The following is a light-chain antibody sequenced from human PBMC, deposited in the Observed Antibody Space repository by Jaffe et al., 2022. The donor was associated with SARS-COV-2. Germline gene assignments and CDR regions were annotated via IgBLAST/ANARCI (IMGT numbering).Light chain of an antibody. J-gene: IGKJ4*01. V-gene: IGKV3-11*01. CDR2: DAL. Sequence: VLTQSPATLSLSPGDRATLSCRASQSVSDYLAWYQQKPGQAPRLLVYDALNRATGIPDRFSGGGSGTDFTLTISSLEPEDFAVYYCQLRDKWPPAVIFGGGTRVDIK. CDR1: QSVSDY. CDR3: QLRDKWPPAVI.